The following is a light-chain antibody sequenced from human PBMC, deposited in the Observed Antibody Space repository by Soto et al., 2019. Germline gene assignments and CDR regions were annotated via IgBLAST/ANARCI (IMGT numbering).Light chain of an antibody. V-gene: IGKV3-15*01. Sequence: EIVMTQSPATLSVSPGERSTLSCLASQSVSSNLAWYQQKAGQAPRLLMYGASTRAIGITGRFSGSGSGTEFTLTISSLQSEDFAVYYCQQYNNWPRTFGQGTKVDIK. CDR3: QQYNNWPRT. CDR2: GAS. J-gene: IGKJ1*01. CDR1: QSVSSN.